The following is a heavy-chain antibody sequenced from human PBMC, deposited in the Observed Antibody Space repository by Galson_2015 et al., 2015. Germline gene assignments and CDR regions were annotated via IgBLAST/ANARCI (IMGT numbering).Heavy chain of an antibody. CDR2: IGTAGDT. CDR3: ARDNTSRYCSSTSCYGGGGFDY. V-gene: IGHV3-13*01. Sequence: SLRLSCAASGFTFSSYDMHWVRQATGKGLEWVSAIGTAGDTYYPGSVKGRFTISRENAKNSLYLQMNSLRAGDTAVYYCARDNTSRYCSSTSCYGGGGFDYWGQGTLVTVSS. CDR1: GFTFSSYD. J-gene: IGHJ4*02. D-gene: IGHD2-2*01.